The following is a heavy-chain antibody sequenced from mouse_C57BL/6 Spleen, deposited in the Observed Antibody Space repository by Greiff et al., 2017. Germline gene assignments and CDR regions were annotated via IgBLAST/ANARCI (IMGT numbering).Heavy chain of an antibody. CDR3: ARWLLRGYAMDY. Sequence: QVQLQQPGAELVKPGASVKLSCKASGYTFTSYWMHWVKQRPGQGLEWIGMIHPNSGSTNYNEKFKSKATLTVDKSSSPAYMQLSSLTSEDSAVYYCARWLLRGYAMDYWGQGTSVTVSS. D-gene: IGHD2-3*01. CDR2: IHPNSGST. V-gene: IGHV1-64*01. CDR1: GYTFTSYW. J-gene: IGHJ4*01.